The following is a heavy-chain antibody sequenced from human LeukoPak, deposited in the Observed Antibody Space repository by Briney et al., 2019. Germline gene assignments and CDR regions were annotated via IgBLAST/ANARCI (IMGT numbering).Heavy chain of an antibody. J-gene: IGHJ4*02. V-gene: IGHV4-39*01. CDR1: GGSISSSSYY. Sequence: PSETLSLTCTVSGGSISSSSYYWGWIRQPPGKGLEWIGSIYYSGSTYYNPSLKSRVTITVDTSKNQFSLKLSSVTAADTAVYYCARVDSSGWNLLFDYWGQGTLVTVSS. D-gene: IGHD6-19*01. CDR2: IYYSGST. CDR3: ARVDSSGWNLLFDY.